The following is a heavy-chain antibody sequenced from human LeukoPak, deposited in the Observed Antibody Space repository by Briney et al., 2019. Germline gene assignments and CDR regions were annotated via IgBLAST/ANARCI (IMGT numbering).Heavy chain of an antibody. Sequence: PGGSLRLSCAASGFTFSSYSMNWVRQAPGKGLEWVSYISSSSSTIYYADSVKGRFTISRDNAKNLLYLQMNSLRDEDTAVYYCARSGGITMIVRRAFDIWGQGTMVTVSS. V-gene: IGHV3-48*02. CDR2: ISSSSSTI. CDR3: ARSGGITMIVRRAFDI. J-gene: IGHJ3*02. CDR1: GFTFSSYS. D-gene: IGHD3-22*01.